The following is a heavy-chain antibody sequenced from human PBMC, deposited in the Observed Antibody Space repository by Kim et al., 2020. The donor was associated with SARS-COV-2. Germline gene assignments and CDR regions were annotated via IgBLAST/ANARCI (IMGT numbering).Heavy chain of an antibody. CDR1: GYSFTSYW. Sequence: GESLKISCKGSGYSFTSYWISWVRQMPGKGLEWMGRIDPSDSYTNYSPSFQGHVTISADKSISTAYLQWSSLKASDTAMYYCARQAYDSSGYYNFDYWGQGTLVTVSS. CDR3: ARQAYDSSGYYNFDY. V-gene: IGHV5-10-1*01. D-gene: IGHD3-22*01. CDR2: IDPSDSYT. J-gene: IGHJ4*02.